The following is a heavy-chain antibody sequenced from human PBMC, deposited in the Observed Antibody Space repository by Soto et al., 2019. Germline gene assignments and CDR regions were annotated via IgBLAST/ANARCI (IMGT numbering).Heavy chain of an antibody. Sequence: QVQLQESGPGLVKPSETLSLTCTVSGGSISSSSYYWGWIRQPPGKGLEWIGSIYYSGNTYYNPSRKSRVTTSVDTSKNQFSLKLSSVTAADTAVYYCARHDNWNTIDYWGQGTLVTVSS. CDR3: ARHDNWNTIDY. J-gene: IGHJ4*02. CDR1: GGSISSSSYY. CDR2: IYYSGNT. V-gene: IGHV4-39*01. D-gene: IGHD1-20*01.